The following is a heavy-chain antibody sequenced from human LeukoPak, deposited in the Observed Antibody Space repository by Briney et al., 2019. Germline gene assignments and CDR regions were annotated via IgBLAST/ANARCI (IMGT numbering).Heavy chain of an antibody. CDR1: GYTFTSHH. J-gene: IGHJ3*02. CDR3: ARDRVTIFGVATLADNAFDI. CDR2: INPSGGST. V-gene: IGHV1-46*01. Sequence: ASVKVSCKASGYTFTSHHMHWVRQAPGQGLEWMGIINPSGGSTSYAQKFQGRVTMTRDMSTSTVYMELSSLRSEDTAVYYCARDRVTIFGVATLADNAFDIWGQGTMVTVSS. D-gene: IGHD3-3*01.